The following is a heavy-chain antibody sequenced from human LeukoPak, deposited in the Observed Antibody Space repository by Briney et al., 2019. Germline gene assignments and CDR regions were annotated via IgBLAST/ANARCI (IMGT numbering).Heavy chain of an antibody. D-gene: IGHD1/OR15-1a*01. CDR2: IYYSGST. Sequence: LRLSCAASGFTFSSYAMHWVRQPPGKGLEWIGYIYYSGSTYYNPSLKSRVTISVDTSKNQFSLKLSSVTAADTAVYYCAREPNSDLLHYYGMDVWGQGTTVTVSS. CDR1: GFTFSSYAMH. J-gene: IGHJ6*02. V-gene: IGHV4-30-4*01. CDR3: AREPNSDLLHYYGMDV.